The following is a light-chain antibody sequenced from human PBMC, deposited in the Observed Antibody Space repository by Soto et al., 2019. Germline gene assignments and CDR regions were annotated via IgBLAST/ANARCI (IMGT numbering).Light chain of an antibody. CDR2: EVS. J-gene: IGLJ1*01. CDR1: SSDVGTYNH. V-gene: IGLV2-14*01. Sequence: QSVLTQPASVSGSPGQSITISCTGTSSDVGTYNHVSWYQQHPGKAPQLIIYEVSNRPSGLSNRFSASKSGNTASLTISGLQDEDAADYYCCSFTTSSTLVFGTGTKVTVL. CDR3: CSFTTSSTLV.